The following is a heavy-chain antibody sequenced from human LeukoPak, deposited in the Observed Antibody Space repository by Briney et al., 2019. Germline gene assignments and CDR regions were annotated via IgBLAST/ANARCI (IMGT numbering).Heavy chain of an antibody. J-gene: IGHJ4*02. CDR1: GFTFSSEA. Sequence: PGGSLRLSCAASGFTFSSEAMSWVRQAPGKGLEWVSGISGSSSHTKDADFVRGRFTIYRDNSRSTLFLQLNSLTAEDTAVYYYAKEHDYTNAAPEWGFDSWGQGSLVIVSS. V-gene: IGHV3-23*01. CDR2: ISGSSSHT. CDR3: AKEHDYTNAAPEWGFDS. D-gene: IGHD2-2*02.